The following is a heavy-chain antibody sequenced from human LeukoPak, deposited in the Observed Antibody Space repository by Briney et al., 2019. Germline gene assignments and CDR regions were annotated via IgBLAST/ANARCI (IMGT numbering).Heavy chain of an antibody. CDR1: GFTFSSYA. D-gene: IGHD3-9*01. CDR3: AKDIHYDILTAPNWFDP. V-gene: IGHV3-23*01. CDR2: ISGSGGST. J-gene: IGHJ5*02. Sequence: GGSLRLSCAASGFTFSSYAMSWVRQAPGKGLEWVSAISGSGGSTYYADSVKGRFTISRDNSKNTLYLQMNSLRAEDTAVYYCAKDIHYDILTAPNWFDPWGQGTLVTVSS.